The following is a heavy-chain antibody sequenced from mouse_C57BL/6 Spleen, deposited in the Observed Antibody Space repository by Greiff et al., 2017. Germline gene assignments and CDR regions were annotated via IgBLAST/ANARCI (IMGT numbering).Heavy chain of an antibody. Sequence: QVQLQQSGAELARPGASVKLSCKASGYTFTSYGISWVKQRTGQGLEWIGEIYPRSGNTYYNEKFKGKATLTADKSSSTAYMELRSLTSEDSAVXFCARRDYDGSGFAYWGQGTLVTVSA. J-gene: IGHJ3*01. CDR1: GYTFTSYG. CDR3: ARRDYDGSGFAY. D-gene: IGHD2-4*01. CDR2: IYPRSGNT. V-gene: IGHV1-81*01.